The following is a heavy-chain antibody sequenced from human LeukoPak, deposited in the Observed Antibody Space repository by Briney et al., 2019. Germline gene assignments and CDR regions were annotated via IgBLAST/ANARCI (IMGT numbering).Heavy chain of an antibody. CDR1: GFTFDDYT. Sequence: GGSLRLSCAASGFTFDDYTLHWVRQAPGKGLEWLSLITWDAGSTHYPDSVKGRFTISRDNSKNTPILQMNSLRAEDTAVYYCAKGTLEPTIMFLDSWGQGTLVIVSS. D-gene: IGHD3/OR15-3a*01. CDR2: ITWDAGST. V-gene: IGHV3-43*01. CDR3: AKGTLEPTIMFLDS. J-gene: IGHJ4*02.